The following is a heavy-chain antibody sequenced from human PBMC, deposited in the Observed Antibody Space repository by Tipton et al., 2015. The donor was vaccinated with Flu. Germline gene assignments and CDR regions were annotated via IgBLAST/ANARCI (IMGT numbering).Heavy chain of an antibody. CDR1: GGSISRYY. CDR2: THTSGNT. D-gene: IGHD3-10*01. J-gene: IGHJ4*02. Sequence: TLSLTCTVSGGSISRYYWSWIRQSVGKGPEWIGRTHTSGNTNYNSSFGSRLTMSVDTSKSQCSMTLTSVTVADMAVYYCARGSGSGTFVIFDFWGQGTLVTVSS. V-gene: IGHV4-4*07. CDR3: ARGSGSGTFVIFDF.